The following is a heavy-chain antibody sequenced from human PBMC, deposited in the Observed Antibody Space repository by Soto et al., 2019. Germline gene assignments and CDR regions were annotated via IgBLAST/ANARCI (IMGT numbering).Heavy chain of an antibody. J-gene: IGHJ4*02. CDR2: IYYSGST. Sequence: SGTLRLTGTVGEGAISSDYWSWIRQPPGKXXXCIWYIYYSGSTNYNPSLKSRVTISVDTSKNQFSLKLSSVTAADTAVYYCARHRGFEFYDSSGYYYDFDYWRQGTLVTV. CDR1: EGAISSDY. V-gene: IGHV4-59*08. CDR3: ARHRGFEFYDSSGYYYDFDY. D-gene: IGHD3-22*01.